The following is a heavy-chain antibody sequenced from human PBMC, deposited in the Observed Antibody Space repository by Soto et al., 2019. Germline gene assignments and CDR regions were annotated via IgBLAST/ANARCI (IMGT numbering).Heavy chain of an antibody. Sequence: GESLKISCKGSGYSFTSYWIGWVRQMPGKGLEWMGIIYPGDSDTRYSPSFQGQVPISADKSISTAYLQWSSLKASDTAMYYCARNDRDGYILDAFDIWGQGTMVTVSS. D-gene: IGHD5-12*01. CDR3: ARNDRDGYILDAFDI. V-gene: IGHV5-51*01. CDR2: IYPGDSDT. J-gene: IGHJ3*02. CDR1: GYSFTSYW.